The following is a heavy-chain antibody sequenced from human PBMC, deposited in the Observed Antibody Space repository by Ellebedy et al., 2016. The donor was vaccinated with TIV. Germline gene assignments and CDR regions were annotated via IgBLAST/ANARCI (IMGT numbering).Heavy chain of an antibody. CDR2: MSYDGSNE. Sequence: GGSLRLXCVASGFTFTNYAVHWVRQAPGKGLEWVALMSYDGSNEYYIDSVRGRFTISRDNSKNTLYLQMNSLRPEDTAVYYCARDAPYYDNSGFGRTFDYWGQGTLVTVSS. D-gene: IGHD3-22*01. V-gene: IGHV3-30-3*01. J-gene: IGHJ4*02. CDR3: ARDAPYYDNSGFGRTFDY. CDR1: GFTFTNYA.